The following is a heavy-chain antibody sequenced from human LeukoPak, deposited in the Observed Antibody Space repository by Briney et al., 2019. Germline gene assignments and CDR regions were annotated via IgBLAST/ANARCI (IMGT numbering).Heavy chain of an antibody. CDR3: ARDLVPEF. CDR2: ISRGGNI. Sequence: GGSLRLSCAASGFTFSRYWMNWIRQTPGKGLECVSFISRGGNIYYADSVKGRFTISRDTSKNTLYLQMNSLRTEDTAVYYCARDLVPEFWGQGTMVTVSS. V-gene: IGHV3-53*01. D-gene: IGHD1-14*01. J-gene: IGHJ3*01. CDR1: GFTFSRYW.